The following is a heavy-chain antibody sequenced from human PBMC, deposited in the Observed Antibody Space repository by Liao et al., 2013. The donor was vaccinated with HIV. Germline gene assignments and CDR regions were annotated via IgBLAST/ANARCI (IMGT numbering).Heavy chain of an antibody. Sequence: QLQLQESGPGLVRPSETLSLTCTVSGGSIRSDTYYWGWIRQPPGRGLEWIGNINYSGSTYYNPSLQSRVTISVDTSKNQVSLHVASVTAADTAVYFCARDRTGHRFLEWLLYSNHDAFDIWGQGTMVTVSS. V-gene: IGHV4-39*07. D-gene: IGHD3-3*01. CDR2: INYSGST. CDR1: GGSIRSDTYY. J-gene: IGHJ3*02. CDR3: ARDRTGHRFLEWLLYSNHDAFDI.